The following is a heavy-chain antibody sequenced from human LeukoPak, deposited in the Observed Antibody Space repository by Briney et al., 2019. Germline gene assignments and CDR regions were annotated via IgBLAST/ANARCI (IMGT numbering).Heavy chain of an antibody. V-gene: IGHV3-64*01. J-gene: IGHJ4*02. D-gene: IGHD2-2*01. CDR2: ISSNGGST. CDR1: GFTFSSYA. CDR3: ARGRYCSSTSCSAAFDY. Sequence: PGGSLRLSCAASGFTFSSYAMHWVRQAPGKGLEYVSAISSNGGSTYYANSVKGRFTISRDNSKNTLYLQMGSLRAEDMAVYYCARGRYCSSTSCSAAFDYWGQGTLVTVSS.